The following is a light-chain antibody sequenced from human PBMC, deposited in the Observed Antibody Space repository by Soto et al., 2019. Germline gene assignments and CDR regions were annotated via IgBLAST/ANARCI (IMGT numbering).Light chain of an antibody. J-gene: IGKJ4*01. V-gene: IGKV3-20*01. CDR2: GAS. CDR3: QQYGSSPTN. CDR1: QSISSSY. Sequence: EIVLTQSPGTLSLSPGERATLSCRASQSISSSYLAWHQHKSGQPPTLLIYGASSRATGIPDRFSGSGSGTAFTLTSSRLEPEDFAVYSCQQYGSSPTNFDGGTQVEVK.